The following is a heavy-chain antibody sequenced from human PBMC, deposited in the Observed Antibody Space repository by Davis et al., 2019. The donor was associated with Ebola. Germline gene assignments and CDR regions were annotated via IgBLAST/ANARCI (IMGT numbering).Heavy chain of an antibody. J-gene: IGHJ5*02. CDR3: ARFLHTYYYGSGSSTNNWFDP. V-gene: IGHV4-59*02. D-gene: IGHD3-10*01. Sequence: SETPSLTCTVSGGSVSSYYWSWIRQPPGKGLEWIGYISYSGSTNYNPSLKSRVTISVDTSKNQFSLKLSSVTAADTAVYYCARFLHTYYYGSGSSTNNWFDPWGQGTLVTVSS. CDR2: ISYSGST. CDR1: GGSVSSYY.